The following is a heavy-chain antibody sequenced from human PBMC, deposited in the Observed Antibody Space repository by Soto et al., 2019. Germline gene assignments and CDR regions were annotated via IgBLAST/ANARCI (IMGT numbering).Heavy chain of an antibody. V-gene: IGHV4-30-2*01. D-gene: IGHD5-18*01. CDR2: IYHSGST. CDR3: ARGPEAGYGDGNWFDP. CDR1: GGSISSGGYS. J-gene: IGHJ5*02. Sequence: SETLSLTCAVSGGSISSGGYSWSWIRQPPGEGLEWIGYIYHSGSTYYNPSLKSRVTISVDRSKNQFSLKLSSVTAADTAVYYCARGPEAGYGDGNWFDPWGQGTLVTVSS.